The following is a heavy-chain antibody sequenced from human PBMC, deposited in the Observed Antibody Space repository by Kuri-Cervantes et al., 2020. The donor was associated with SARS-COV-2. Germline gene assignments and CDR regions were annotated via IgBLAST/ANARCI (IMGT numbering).Heavy chain of an antibody. CDR3: AKVRGYYSYYGMDV. CDR2: ISGSGGST. J-gene: IGHJ6*02. Sequence: GESLKISCAASGFTFSGHGMRWVRQAPGKGLEWVSAISGSGGSTYYADSVKGRFTISRDNSKNTLYLQMNSLRAEDTAVYYCAKVRGYYSYYGMDVWGQGTTVTVSS. V-gene: IGHV3-23*01. D-gene: IGHD3-3*01. CDR1: GFTFSGHG.